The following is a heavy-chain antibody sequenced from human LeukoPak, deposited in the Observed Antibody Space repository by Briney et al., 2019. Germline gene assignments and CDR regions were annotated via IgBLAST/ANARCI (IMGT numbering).Heavy chain of an antibody. J-gene: IGHJ4*02. V-gene: IGHV4-39*01. CDR3: ARPYSSWYYYFDY. CDR2: IYYSGST. Sequence: SETLSLTCTVSGGSISSSSYYWGWIRQAPGKRLEWIGSIYYSGSTYYNPSLKSRVTISVDTSKNQFSLKLSSVTAADTAVYYCARPYSSWYYYFDYWGQGTLVTVSS. D-gene: IGHD6-13*01. CDR1: GGSISSSSYY.